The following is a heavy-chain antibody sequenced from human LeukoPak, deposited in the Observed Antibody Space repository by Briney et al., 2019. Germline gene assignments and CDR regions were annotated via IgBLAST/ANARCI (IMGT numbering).Heavy chain of an antibody. CDR2: IYHSGST. V-gene: IGHV4-59*08. D-gene: IGHD6-6*01. CDR1: GGSISSYY. Sequence: SETLSLTCTVSGGSISSYYWSWIRRPPGKGLEWIGYIYHSGSTNNNPSLMSRVTISVDTSKNQFSLKLSSVTAADTAVYYCARHVPPVGSSSSFDPWGQGTLVTVSS. CDR3: ARHVPPVGSSSSFDP. J-gene: IGHJ5*02.